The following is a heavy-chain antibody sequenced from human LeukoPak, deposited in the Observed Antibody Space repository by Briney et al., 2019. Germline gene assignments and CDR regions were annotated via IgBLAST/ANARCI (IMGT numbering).Heavy chain of an antibody. CDR3: TSSRVVVDAFDI. D-gene: IGHD3-22*01. CDR2: IIPIFGTA. J-gene: IGHJ3*02. V-gene: IGHV1-69*06. Sequence: ASLKVSCKASGGTFSSYAISWVRQAPGQGLEWMGGIIPIFGTANYAQKFQGRVTITADKSTSTAYMELSSLRSEDTAVYYCTSSRVVVDAFDIWGQGTMVTVSS. CDR1: GGTFSSYA.